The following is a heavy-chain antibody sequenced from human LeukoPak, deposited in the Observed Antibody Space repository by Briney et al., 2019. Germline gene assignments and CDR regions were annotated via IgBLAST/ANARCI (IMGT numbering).Heavy chain of an antibody. D-gene: IGHD3-22*01. J-gene: IGHJ3*02. CDR2: IYYSGST. Sequence: SETLSLTCTVSAGSISSYYWSWIRQPPGKGLEWIGYIYYSGSTNYNPSLKSRVTISVDTSKNQFSLKLSSVTAADTAVYYCARQYYDSNGYNAFDIWGQGTMVTVSS. CDR1: AGSISSYY. V-gene: IGHV4-59*08. CDR3: ARQYYDSNGYNAFDI.